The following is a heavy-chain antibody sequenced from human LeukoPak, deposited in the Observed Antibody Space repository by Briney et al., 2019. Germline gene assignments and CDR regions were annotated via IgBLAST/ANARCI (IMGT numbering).Heavy chain of an antibody. CDR2: ISSSSSTI. D-gene: IGHD2-15*01. V-gene: IGHV3-48*01. J-gene: IGHJ1*01. CDR1: GFTFSSYS. CDR3: ARGGGTWAAEYFQH. Sequence: SGGSLRLSCAASGFTFSSYSMNWVRQAPGTGLEWVSHISSSSSTIYYADSVRGRFTISRDNAKNSLYLQMNSLRAEDTAVYYCARGGGTWAAEYFQHWGQGTLVTVSS.